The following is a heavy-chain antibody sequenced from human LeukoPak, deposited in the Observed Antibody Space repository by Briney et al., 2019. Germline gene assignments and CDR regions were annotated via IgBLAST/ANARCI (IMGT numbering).Heavy chain of an antibody. Sequence: SETLSLTCAVYGGSFSGYYWSWIRQPPGKGLEWIGEINHSGSTNYNPSLKSRVTTSVDTSKNQFSLKLSSVTAADTAVYYCARASMVRGVTINWFDPWGQGTLVTVSS. D-gene: IGHD3-10*01. CDR2: INHSGST. CDR1: GGSFSGYY. V-gene: IGHV4-34*01. J-gene: IGHJ5*02. CDR3: ARASMVRGVTINWFDP.